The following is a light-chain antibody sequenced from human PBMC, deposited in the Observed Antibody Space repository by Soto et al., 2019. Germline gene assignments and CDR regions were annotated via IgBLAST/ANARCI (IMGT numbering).Light chain of an antibody. V-gene: IGKV1-9*01. Sequence: IQLTQSPSSLSASVGDSVTITCRASQGVSRYLSWYQQKPGRAPILLISAASTLQSGVPARFSGSGSGTDFTLTISSLEPEDFAVYYCQHRSNWPITFGQGTRLEIK. CDR1: QGVSRY. J-gene: IGKJ5*01. CDR3: QHRSNWPIT. CDR2: AAS.